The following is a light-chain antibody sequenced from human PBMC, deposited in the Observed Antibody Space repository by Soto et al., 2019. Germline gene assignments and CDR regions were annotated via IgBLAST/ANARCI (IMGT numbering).Light chain of an antibody. CDR2: DVN. J-gene: IGLJ1*01. CDR1: SSDVGGYNF. CDR3: CSYAGTYTHYV. Sequence: QSALTQPRSVSGSPGQSVTISCTGTSSDVGGYNFVSWYQQHPGKAPKLMIYDVNKRPSGVPGRFSGSKSGNTASLTISGLHAEDEADYYCCSYAGTYTHYVFGTGTQLTVL. V-gene: IGLV2-11*01.